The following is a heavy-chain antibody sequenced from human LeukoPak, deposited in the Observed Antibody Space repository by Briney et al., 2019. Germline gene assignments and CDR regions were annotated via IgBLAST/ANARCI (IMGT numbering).Heavy chain of an antibody. D-gene: IGHD6-6*01. CDR3: ARHRQQLVRIRDYYYYYMDV. V-gene: IGHV5-51*01. CDR2: IYPDDSDT. CDR1: GYTFSNYW. Sequence: GESLKISCEASGYTFSNYWIGWVRQMPGKGLEWMGIIYPDDSDTKYSPSFQGQVTISADKSISTAYLQWSSLKASDTAMYYCARHRQQLVRIRDYYYYYMDVWGKGTTVTVSS. J-gene: IGHJ6*03.